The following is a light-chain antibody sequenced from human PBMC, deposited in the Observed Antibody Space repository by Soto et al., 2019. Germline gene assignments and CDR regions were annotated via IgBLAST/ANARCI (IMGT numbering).Light chain of an antibody. CDR3: QQRSNRPPGLT. CDR2: DAS. V-gene: IGKV3-11*01. Sequence: EIVLTQSPATLSLSPGERATLSCRASQSVSSYLAWYQQKPGQAPRLLIYDASNRATGIPARFSGSGSGTYFPLTISSLEPEDFAVYYCQQRSNRPPGLTFGGGTKVEIK. J-gene: IGKJ4*01. CDR1: QSVSSY.